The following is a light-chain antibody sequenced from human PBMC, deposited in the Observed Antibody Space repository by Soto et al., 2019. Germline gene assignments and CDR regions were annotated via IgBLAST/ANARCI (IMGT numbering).Light chain of an antibody. CDR1: KGVRSSF. Sequence: ENVITRSPLTLSWSRGETGILCXMASKGVRSSFLDWYQQKPGQAPRLLISAASDRATGIPDRFTGSGSGTELTLTISRLEPEDFAVYYCQQYGSSAQTFGPGPKV. J-gene: IGKJ1*01. CDR3: QQYGSSAQT. CDR2: AAS. V-gene: IGKV3-20*01.